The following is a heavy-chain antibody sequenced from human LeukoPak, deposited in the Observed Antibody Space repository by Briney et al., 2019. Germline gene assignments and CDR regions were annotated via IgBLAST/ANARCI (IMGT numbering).Heavy chain of an antibody. Sequence: GGSLRLSCAASGFTFSSYNMNWVRQAPGKGLEWLSYISSSGNTIYYADSVKGRFTISRDNAKNSLYLQMNSLRDEDTAVYYCARDQYFSLDYWGQGTLVTVSS. CDR3: ARDQYFSLDY. V-gene: IGHV3-48*02. D-gene: IGHD2/OR15-2a*01. J-gene: IGHJ4*02. CDR2: ISSSGNTI. CDR1: GFTFSSYN.